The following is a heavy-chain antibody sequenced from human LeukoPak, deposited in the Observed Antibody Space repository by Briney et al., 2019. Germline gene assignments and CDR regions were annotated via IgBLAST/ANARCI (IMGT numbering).Heavy chain of an antibody. CDR2: IRSKTDGGTA. CDR1: GFTFSNAW. V-gene: IGHV3-15*01. J-gene: IGHJ5*01. Sequence: GGSLRLSCAASGFTFSNAWMSWVRQAPGKGLEWVGRIRSKTDGGTADYAAPVKGRFTISRDDSKNTLWLQMNSLKIEDTAVYYCTTIGFGWFDYWGQGTLVTDSS. D-gene: IGHD3-16*01. CDR3: TTIGFGWFDY.